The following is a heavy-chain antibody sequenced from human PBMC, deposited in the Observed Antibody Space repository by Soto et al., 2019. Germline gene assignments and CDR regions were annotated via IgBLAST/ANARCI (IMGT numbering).Heavy chain of an antibody. D-gene: IGHD1-26*01. Sequence: QVQLVQSGAEVKKPGASVKVSCKASGYTFTSQNMHWVRQAPGQGLEWMGVINPSIGTTTYAQKFQGRAAMTSNTPTSSDYREVSSLRSEETAVYYCISTLGARFDYWGQGTLVTVSS. V-gene: IGHV1-46*03. CDR3: ISTLGARFDY. J-gene: IGHJ4*02. CDR2: INPSIGTT. CDR1: GYTFTSQN.